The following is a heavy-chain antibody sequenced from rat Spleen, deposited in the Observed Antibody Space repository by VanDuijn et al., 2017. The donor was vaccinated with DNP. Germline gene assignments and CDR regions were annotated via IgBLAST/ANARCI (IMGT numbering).Heavy chain of an antibody. D-gene: IGHD1-12*02. CDR1: GFTFSSYG. J-gene: IGHJ4*01. CDR2: ISGSTGT. Sequence: VQLVESGGGLVQPGKSLKLSCSASGFTFSSYGMHWIRQAPGKGLDWVAYISGSTGTVYADAVKGRFTNSRDNAKNTLYLQLNSLKSEDTAIYYCARVRWPHYYVMDAWGQGASVTVSS. CDR3: ARVRWPHYYVMDA. V-gene: IGHV5-62*01.